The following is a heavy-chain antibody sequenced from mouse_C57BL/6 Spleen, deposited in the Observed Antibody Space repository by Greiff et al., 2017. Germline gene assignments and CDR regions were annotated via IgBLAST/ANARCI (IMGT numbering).Heavy chain of an antibody. J-gene: IGHJ2*01. D-gene: IGHD4-1*01. Sequence: VQGVESGPELVKPGASVKIPCKASGYTFTDYNMDWVKQSHGKSLEWIGDINPNNGGTIYNQKFKGKATLTVDKSSSTAYMELRSLTSEDTAVYYCARANWDGGYFDYWGQGTTLTVSS. CDR2: INPNNGGT. CDR3: ARANWDGGYFDY. CDR1: GYTFTDYN. V-gene: IGHV1-18*01.